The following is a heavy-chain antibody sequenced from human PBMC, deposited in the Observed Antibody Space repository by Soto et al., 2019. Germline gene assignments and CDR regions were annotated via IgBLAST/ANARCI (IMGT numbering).Heavy chain of an antibody. CDR3: AKETYDFWSGYFDY. V-gene: IGHV3-23*01. D-gene: IGHD3-3*01. Sequence: EVQLLESGGGLVQPGGSLRLSCAASGITFSSYAMTWVRQAPGKGLEWVSAISGSGGSTYYVDSVKGRLTISRDNSKNTVYLQMNSLRAEDTAVYYCAKETYDFWSGYFDYWGQGTLVTVSS. J-gene: IGHJ4*02. CDR2: ISGSGGST. CDR1: GITFSSYA.